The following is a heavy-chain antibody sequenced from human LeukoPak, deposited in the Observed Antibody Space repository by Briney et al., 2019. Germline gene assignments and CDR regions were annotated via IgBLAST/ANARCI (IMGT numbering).Heavy chain of an antibody. V-gene: IGHV4-30-4*08. CDR1: GGSISSGDYY. D-gene: IGHD3-9*01. CDR2: IYYSGST. Sequence: SETLSLTCTVSGGSISSGDYYWSWIRQPPGKGLEWIGYIYYSGSTYYNPFLKSRVTISVDTSKNQFSLKLSSVTAADTAVYYCARPARYFGPMDVWGKGTTVTVSS. J-gene: IGHJ6*03. CDR3: ARPARYFGPMDV.